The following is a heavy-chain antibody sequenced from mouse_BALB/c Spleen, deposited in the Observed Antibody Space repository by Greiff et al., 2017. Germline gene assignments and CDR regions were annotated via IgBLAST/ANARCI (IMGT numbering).Heavy chain of an antibody. Sequence: EVQLQQSGAELVKPGASVKLSCTASGFNIKDTYMHWVKQRPEQGLEWIGRIDPANGNTKYDPKFQGKATITADTSSNTAYLQLSSLTSEDTAVYYCADNRYDDYAMDYWGQGTSVTVSS. J-gene: IGHJ4*01. D-gene: IGHD2-14*01. CDR3: ADNRYDDYAMDY. CDR1: GFNIKDTY. CDR2: IDPANGNT. V-gene: IGHV14-3*02.